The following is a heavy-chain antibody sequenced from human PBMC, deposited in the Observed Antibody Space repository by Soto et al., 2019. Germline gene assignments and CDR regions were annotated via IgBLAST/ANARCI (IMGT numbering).Heavy chain of an antibody. V-gene: IGHV1-69*02. CDR1: GGTFSSYT. J-gene: IGHJ5*02. D-gene: IGHD4-17*01. Sequence: GASVKVSCKASGGTFSSYTISWVRQAPGQGLEWMGRIIPILGIANYAQKFQGRVTITADKSTSTAYMELSSLRSEDTAVYYCARSLTAVTTGGDWFDPWGQGTLVTVSS. CDR2: IIPILGIA. CDR3: ARSLTAVTTGGDWFDP.